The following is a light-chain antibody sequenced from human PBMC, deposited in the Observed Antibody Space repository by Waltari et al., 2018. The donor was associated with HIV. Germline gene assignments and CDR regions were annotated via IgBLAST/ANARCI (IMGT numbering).Light chain of an antibody. CDR1: QNIGTN. CDR3: QQYDTWPPKT. J-gene: IGKJ1*01. V-gene: IGKV3-15*01. Sequence: EIVMTQSPATLSVSTGERATLSCRASQNIGTNLAWYQQKPGQAPRLLIYGASTRATGIPARFSGSGAGTEFTLAISSLQAEDFAVYYCQQYDTWPPKTFGQGTKVEIK. CDR2: GAS.